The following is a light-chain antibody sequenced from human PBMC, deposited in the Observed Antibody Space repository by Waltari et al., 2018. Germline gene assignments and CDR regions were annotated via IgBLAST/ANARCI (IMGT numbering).Light chain of an antibody. CDR3: AAWDDSLTSLL. Sequence: QSVLTQSPSASGTPGQRVTISCSGGSSNIGSNYVYWYKQVPGTAPKLLIYGNDQRPSGVPARFSGSKSGTSASRAIRGLRSEDEADYYCAAWDDSLTSLLFGGGTKLTVL. V-gene: IGLV1-47*01. CDR1: SSNIGSNY. CDR2: GND. J-gene: IGLJ3*02.